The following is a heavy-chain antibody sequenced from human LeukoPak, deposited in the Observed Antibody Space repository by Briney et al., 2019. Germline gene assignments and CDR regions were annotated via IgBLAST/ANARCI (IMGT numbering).Heavy chain of an antibody. CDR3: ARDIVVVVAATAYYYMDV. V-gene: IGHV4-38-2*02. CDR1: GYSISSGYY. D-gene: IGHD2-15*01. CDR2: IYHGGRT. J-gene: IGHJ6*03. Sequence: SETLSLTCTVSGYSISSGYYWGWIRQTPGKGLEWIGYIYHGGRTDYNPSLKSRVTISVDTSKNQFSLKLSSVTAADTAVYYCARDIVVVVAATAYYYMDVWGKGTTVTVSS.